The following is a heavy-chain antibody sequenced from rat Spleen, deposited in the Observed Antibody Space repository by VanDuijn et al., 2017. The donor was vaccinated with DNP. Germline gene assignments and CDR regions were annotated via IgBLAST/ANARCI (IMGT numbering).Heavy chain of an antibody. Sequence: EVRLVESGGGFVQPGRSMKLACTTSEFTFTNYDMAWVRQAPKKGLEWVATINYDGSRTYYRDSVKGRFTISRDNAKSTLYLQMDSRRAEETATDYCASSDDPAITGSYFDYWGQGVMVTVSS. CDR3: ASSDDPAITGSYFDY. V-gene: IGHV5-7*01. J-gene: IGHJ2*01. CDR2: INYDGSRT. D-gene: IGHD1-4*01. CDR1: EFTFTNYD.